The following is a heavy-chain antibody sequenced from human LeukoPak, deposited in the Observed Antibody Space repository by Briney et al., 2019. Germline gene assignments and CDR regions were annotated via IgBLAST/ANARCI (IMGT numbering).Heavy chain of an antibody. D-gene: IGHD6-25*01. Sequence: SETLSLTCTVSGGSISSGGYYWSWIRQHPGKGLEWTGYIYYSGSTYYNPSLKSRVTISVDTSKNQFSLKLSSVTAADTAVYYCARGGPPRLAFDIWGQGTMVTVSS. CDR2: IYYSGST. J-gene: IGHJ3*02. CDR3: ARGGPPRLAFDI. CDR1: GGSISSGGYY. V-gene: IGHV4-31*03.